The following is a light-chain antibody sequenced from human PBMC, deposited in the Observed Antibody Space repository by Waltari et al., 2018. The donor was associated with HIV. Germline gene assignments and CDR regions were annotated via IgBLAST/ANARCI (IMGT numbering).Light chain of an antibody. CDR1: ASAFGDYNY. J-gene: IGLJ3*02. Sequence: QSVLTQPASVSGAPGHSITISCTGTASAFGDYNYVSWYLQQPGKAPKLVLYDVTNRPSGISHRFSGSKSGATAYLTISGLQSEDEADYYCSSYSCTGPWLFGGGTKVTV. V-gene: IGLV2-14*03. CDR2: DVT. CDR3: SSYSCTGPWL.